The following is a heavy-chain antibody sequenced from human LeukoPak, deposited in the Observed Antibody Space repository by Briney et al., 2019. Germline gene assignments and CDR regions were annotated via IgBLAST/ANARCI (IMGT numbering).Heavy chain of an antibody. CDR3: AKDKGRDSGSRFGGFDY. V-gene: IGHV3-9*01. CDR2: ISWNSGII. Sequence: PGGSLRLSCVGSGFTFSNYAMHWVRQAPGKGLEWVSGISWNSGIIDYADSVKGRFTISRDNAKNSLYLQMNSLRAEDTALYYCAKDKGRDSGSRFGGFDYWGQGTLVTVSS. CDR1: GFTFSNYA. J-gene: IGHJ4*02. D-gene: IGHD1-26*01.